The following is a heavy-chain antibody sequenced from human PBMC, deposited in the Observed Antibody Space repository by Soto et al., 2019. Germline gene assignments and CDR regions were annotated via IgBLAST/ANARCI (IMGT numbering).Heavy chain of an antibody. D-gene: IGHD3-22*01. CDR2: ISRYGDIT. CDR1: GFTFNIYA. Sequence: EVQLLESGGDLIQPGGSLRLPCAASGFTFNIYAMTWVRQAPGKGLEWVSAISRYGDITYYADSVEGRFSISRDNYKNTLYLQMNSLRAEDTAVYYCAKDRYLDHDSRGYLFDNWGQGTLVTVSS. V-gene: IGHV3-23*01. CDR3: AKDRYLDHDSRGYLFDN. J-gene: IGHJ4*02.